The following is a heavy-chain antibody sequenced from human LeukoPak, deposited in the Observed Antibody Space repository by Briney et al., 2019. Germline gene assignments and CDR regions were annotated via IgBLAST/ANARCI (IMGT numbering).Heavy chain of an antibody. CDR3: ARGETTVDS. CDR1: GFTFSSYE. Sequence: GGSLRLSCAASGFTFSSYEMNWVRQAPGKGLEWVSYISSSGSTIYYADSVKGRFTISRDNAKNSLYLQMNSLRAEDTALYYCARGETTVDSWGQGTLVTVSS. V-gene: IGHV3-48*03. CDR2: ISSSGSTI. J-gene: IGHJ4*02. D-gene: IGHD4-11*01.